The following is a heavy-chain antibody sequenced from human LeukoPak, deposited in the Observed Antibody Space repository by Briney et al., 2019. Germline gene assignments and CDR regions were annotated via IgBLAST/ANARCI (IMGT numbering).Heavy chain of an antibody. CDR1: GFTFSNAW. CDR2: IKSKTDGGTT. V-gene: IGHV3-15*01. D-gene: IGHD3-22*01. J-gene: IGHJ3*02. CDR3: TTDGGYYDSSGYYADAFDI. Sequence: GGSLRLSCAASGFTFSNAWMSWVRQAPGKGLEWVGRIKSKTDGGTTDYAAPVKGRFTISRDDSKNTLYLQMNSLKTEDTAVYYCTTDGGYYDSSGYYADAFDIWDQGTMVTVSS.